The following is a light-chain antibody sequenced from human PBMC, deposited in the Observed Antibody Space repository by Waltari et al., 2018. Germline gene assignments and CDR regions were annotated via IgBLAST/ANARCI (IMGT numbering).Light chain of an antibody. CDR1: QGIGNE. CDR3: LQDFSYPRT. J-gene: IGKJ1*01. V-gene: IGKV1-6*01. CDR2: AAS. Sequence: AIHMTQSPSSLSASVGDRVTITCRATQGIGNELGWYKQRPGRAPKVLIYAASSLQSGVPSRFSGSGSGTDFTLTISSLQPEDFATYFCLQDFSYPRTFGQGTKVENK.